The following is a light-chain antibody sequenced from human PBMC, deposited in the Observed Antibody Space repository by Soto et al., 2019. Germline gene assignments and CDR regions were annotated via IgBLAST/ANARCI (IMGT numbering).Light chain of an antibody. J-gene: IGKJ1*01. CDR1: QGINSW. V-gene: IGKV1-12*01. CDR3: QQYGYSFRA. CDR2: AAS. Sequence: DIQMTQSPSSVSASVGDRVTITCRASQGINSWLAWYQHKPGKAPKLLIYAASSLQSGVPSRFSGSGSGTDFTLTISSLQPEDFAVYYCQQYGYSFRAFGQGTKVEL.